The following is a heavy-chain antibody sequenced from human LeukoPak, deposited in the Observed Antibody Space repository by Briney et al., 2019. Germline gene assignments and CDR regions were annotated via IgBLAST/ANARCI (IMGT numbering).Heavy chain of an antibody. J-gene: IGHJ5*02. CDR2: IYYSGST. CDR1: GGSISSYY. V-gene: IGHV4-59*05. CDR3: ARHKTLRFDP. Sequence: SETLSLTCIVSGGSISSYYWSWIRQPPGKGLEWIGSIYYSGSTYYNPSLKSRVTISVDTSKNQFSLKLSSVTAADTAVYYCARHKTLRFDPWGQGTLVTVSS.